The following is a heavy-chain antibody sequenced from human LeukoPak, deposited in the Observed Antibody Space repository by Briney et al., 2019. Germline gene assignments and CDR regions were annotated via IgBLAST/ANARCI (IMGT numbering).Heavy chain of an antibody. D-gene: IGHD1-26*01. CDR1: GGTFSSYA. Sequence: ASVKVSCKASGGTFSSYAVSWVRQAPGQGLEWMGGIIPIFGTANYAQKFQGRVTITADKSTSTAYMELSSLRSEDTAVYYCASGGSYSRWFDYWGQGTLVTVSS. J-gene: IGHJ4*02. CDR3: ASGGSYSRWFDY. CDR2: IIPIFGTA. V-gene: IGHV1-69*06.